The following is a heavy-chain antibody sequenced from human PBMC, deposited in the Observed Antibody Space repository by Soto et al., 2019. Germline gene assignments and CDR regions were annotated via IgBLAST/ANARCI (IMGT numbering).Heavy chain of an antibody. CDR3: GRDGALGDTAVVDS. J-gene: IGHJ4*02. D-gene: IGHD5-18*01. V-gene: IGHV3-33*01. CDR1: GFTFSTYG. Sequence: QVQLVESGGGVVQPGKSLRLSCTASGFTFSTYGMHWVRQAPGKGLEWVAVIWYDGSNKYHGVSLKGRFTISRDNSKNTMYLQMNNLRAEDTAVYYCGRDGALGDTAVVDSWCQGTLVSVSS. CDR2: IWYDGSNK.